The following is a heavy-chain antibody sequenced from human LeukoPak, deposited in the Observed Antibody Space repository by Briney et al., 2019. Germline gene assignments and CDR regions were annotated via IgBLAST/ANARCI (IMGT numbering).Heavy chain of an antibody. V-gene: IGHV1-18*01. CDR1: GYTFTSYG. CDR2: ISAYNGNT. Sequence: ASVKVSCKASGYTFTSYGISWVRQAPGQGLEWMGWISAYNGNTNYAQKLQGRVTMTTDTSTSTAYMELRSLRSDDTAVYYCARRPMVRGVRAPFDIWGQGTMVTVSS. D-gene: IGHD3-10*01. CDR3: ARRPMVRGVRAPFDI. J-gene: IGHJ3*02.